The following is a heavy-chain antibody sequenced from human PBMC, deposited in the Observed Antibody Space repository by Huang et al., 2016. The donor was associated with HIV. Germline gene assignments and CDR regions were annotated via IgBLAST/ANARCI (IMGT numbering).Heavy chain of an antibody. CDR2: IIPIFGTA. J-gene: IGHJ4*02. CDR1: GGTFSSYA. D-gene: IGHD3-22*01. CDR3: ARARGYYDSSVSYYFDY. Sequence: QVQLVQSGAEVKKPGSSVKVSCKASGGTFSSYAISWVRQAPGQGLEWMGGIIPIFGTANHAQKFQGRVTITADESTSTAYMELSSLRSEDTAVYYCARARGYYDSSVSYYFDYWGQGTLVTVSS. V-gene: IGHV1-69*13.